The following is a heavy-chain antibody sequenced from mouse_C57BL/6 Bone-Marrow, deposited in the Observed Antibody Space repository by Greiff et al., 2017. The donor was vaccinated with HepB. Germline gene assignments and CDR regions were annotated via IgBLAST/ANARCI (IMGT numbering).Heavy chain of an antibody. CDR3: ARKGYYGSSPNWYFDV. Sequence: DVKLQESVAELVRPGASVKLSCTASGFNIKNTYMHWVKQRPEQGLEWIGRIDPANGNTKYAPKFQGKATITADTSSNTAYLQLSSLTSEDTAIYYCARKGYYGSSPNWYFDVWGTGTTVTVSS. V-gene: IGHV14-3*01. CDR2: IDPANGNT. D-gene: IGHD1-1*01. J-gene: IGHJ1*03. CDR1: GFNIKNTY.